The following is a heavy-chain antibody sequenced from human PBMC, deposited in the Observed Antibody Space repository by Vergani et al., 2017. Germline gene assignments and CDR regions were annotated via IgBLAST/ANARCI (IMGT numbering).Heavy chain of an antibody. CDR1: GFTFSSYS. D-gene: IGHD1-26*01. CDR2: ISSSSSYI. Sequence: EVQLVESGGGLVKPGGSLRLSCAASGFTFSSYSMNWVRQAPGKGLEWVSSISSSSSYIYYADSVKGRFTISRDNAKNSLYLQMNSLRAEDTAVYYCARAPTHSGGYVQSYGMDVWGQGTTVTVSS. V-gene: IGHV3-21*01. CDR3: ARAPTHSGGYVQSYGMDV. J-gene: IGHJ6*02.